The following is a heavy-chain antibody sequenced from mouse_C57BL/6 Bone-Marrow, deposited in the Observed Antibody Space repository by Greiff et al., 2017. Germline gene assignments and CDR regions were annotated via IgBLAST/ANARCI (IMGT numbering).Heavy chain of an antibody. V-gene: IGHV1-85*01. J-gene: IGHJ1*03. CDR1: GYTFTSYD. CDR3: ARDYGSSYWYFDV. Sequence: QVQLQQSGPELVKPGASVKLSCKASGYTFTSYDLNWVKQGPGPGLEWIGWIYPRDGSTKYNEKFKGKATLTVESSSSTAYMALHSLTSEDSAVYFCARDYGSSYWYFDVWGTGTTVTVSS. D-gene: IGHD1-1*01. CDR2: IYPRDGST.